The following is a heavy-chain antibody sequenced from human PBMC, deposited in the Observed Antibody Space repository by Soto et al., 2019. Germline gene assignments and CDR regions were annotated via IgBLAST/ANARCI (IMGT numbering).Heavy chain of an antibody. J-gene: IGHJ4*02. CDR1: GYTLTELS. V-gene: IGHV1-24*01. CDR3: ATTDCSGGSCYSYYFDY. CDR2: FDPEDGET. D-gene: IGHD2-15*01. Sequence: ASVKVSCKVSGYTLTELSMHWVRQAPGKGLEWRGAFDPEDGETIYAQKFQGRVTMTEDTSTDTAYMELSSLRSEDTAVYYCATTDCSGGSCYSYYFDYWGQGTLVTVSS.